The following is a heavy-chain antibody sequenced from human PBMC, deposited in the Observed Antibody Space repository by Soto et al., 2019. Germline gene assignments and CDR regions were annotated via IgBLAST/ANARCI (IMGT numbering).Heavy chain of an antibody. CDR1: GGFVSSASYF. D-gene: IGHD3-3*01. Sequence: QVQLQESGPGLVKPSETLSLTCTVSGGFVSSASYFWSWIRQPPGKEMEFIAYVYYTGTTKYSPSLKSRASISLDTSKNPFSLNLSSVTTADTAIYYCARMRFGEVPNWFDPWGQGILVTVS. J-gene: IGHJ5*02. V-gene: IGHV4-61*01. CDR3: ARMRFGEVPNWFDP. CDR2: VYYTGTT.